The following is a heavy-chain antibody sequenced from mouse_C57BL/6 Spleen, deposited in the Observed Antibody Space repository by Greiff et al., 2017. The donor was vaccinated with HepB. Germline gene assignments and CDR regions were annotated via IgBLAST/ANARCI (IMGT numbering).Heavy chain of an antibody. V-gene: IGHV1-80*01. CDR1: GYAFSSYW. Sequence: QVQLQQSGAELVKPGASVKFSCKASGYAFSSYWMNWVKQRPGKGLEWIGQIYPGDGDTNYNGKFKGKATLTADTSSSTAYMQRSSLTSEDSAVYVSDSYDDDKGFDYWGQGTLVTVSA. J-gene: IGHJ3*01. CDR3: DSYDDDKGFDY. CDR2: IYPGDGDT. D-gene: IGHD2-4*01.